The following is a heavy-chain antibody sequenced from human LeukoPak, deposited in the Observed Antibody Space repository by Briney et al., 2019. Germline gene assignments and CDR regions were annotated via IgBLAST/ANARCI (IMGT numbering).Heavy chain of an antibody. J-gene: IGHJ4*02. V-gene: IGHV4-4*07. D-gene: IGHD3-16*01. Sequence: SETLSLTCSVSGGSISSHSWSWIRQPAGKGLEWIGRIFTSGSTYYTPSLKSRVIMSVDTSKNQLSLKLSSVTAADTAVYYCAREGGGFDYWGQGTLVTVSS. CDR1: GGSISSHS. CDR3: AREGGGFDY. CDR2: IFTSGST.